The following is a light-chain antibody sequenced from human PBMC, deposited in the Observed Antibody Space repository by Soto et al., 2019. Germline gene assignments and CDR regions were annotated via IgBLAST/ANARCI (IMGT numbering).Light chain of an antibody. CDR1: QSVSSD. CDR2: DAS. CDR3: QQRSNWPRT. Sequence: EIVLTQSPATLSLSPGERATLSCRASQSVSSDLAWFQQKPGQAPRLLIYDASNRASGTPARFSGSGSGTDFTLTISSLEPEDFAVYYCQQRSNWPRTFGQGTKVEI. V-gene: IGKV3-11*01. J-gene: IGKJ1*01.